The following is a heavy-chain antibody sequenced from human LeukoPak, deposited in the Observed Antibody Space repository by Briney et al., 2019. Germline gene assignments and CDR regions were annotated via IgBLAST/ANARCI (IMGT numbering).Heavy chain of an antibody. J-gene: IGHJ4*02. V-gene: IGHV5-51*01. Sequence: GESLKISCKGSGYSFTNYWIAWVRHVPGKGLEWMGIVYPGDSDTRYSPSFQGQVTISADKSISTAYLQWSSPKASDTAFYYCARDTSGYSRFDYWGQGTLVTVSS. CDR3: ARDTSGYSRFDY. CDR2: VYPGDSDT. CDR1: GYSFTNYW. D-gene: IGHD3-22*01.